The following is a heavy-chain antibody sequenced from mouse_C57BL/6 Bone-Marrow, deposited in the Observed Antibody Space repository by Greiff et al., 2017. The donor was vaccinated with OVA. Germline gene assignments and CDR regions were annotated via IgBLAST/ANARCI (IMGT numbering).Heavy chain of an antibody. CDR2: INPYNGGT. CDR1: GYTFTDYY. Sequence: VQLKESGPVLVKPGASVKMSCKASGYTFTDYYMNWVKQSHGKSLEWIGVINPYNGGTSYNQKFKGKATLTVDKSSSTAYMELNSLTSEDSAVYYCARSGWDFDYWGQGTTLTVSS. D-gene: IGHD1-3*01. J-gene: IGHJ2*01. V-gene: IGHV1-19*01. CDR3: ARSGWDFDY.